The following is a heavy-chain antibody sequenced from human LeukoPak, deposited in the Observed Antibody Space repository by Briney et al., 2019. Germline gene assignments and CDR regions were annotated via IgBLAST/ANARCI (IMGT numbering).Heavy chain of an antibody. CDR3: AKDGAAAGKRYFDY. D-gene: IGHD6-13*01. CDR2: ISGSGGST. J-gene: IGHJ4*02. V-gene: IGHV3-23*01. Sequence: GGSLRLSCGVSGFTFSSYSMNWVRQAPGKGLEWVSAISGSGGSTYYADSVKGRFTISKDNSKNTLYLQMNSLRAEDTAVYYCAKDGAAAGKRYFDYWGQGTLVTVSS. CDR1: GFTFSSYS.